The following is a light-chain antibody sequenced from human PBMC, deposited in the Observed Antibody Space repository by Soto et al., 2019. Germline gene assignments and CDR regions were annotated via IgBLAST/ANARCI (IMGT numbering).Light chain of an antibody. CDR3: QQANSFPWT. V-gene: IGKV1D-12*01. J-gene: IGKJ1*01. Sequence: DIQMTQSPSSVSASVGDRVTITCRASQDISGWLAWFQQKPGKAPNLLIYAASILRSGVPSRFSGSGSGTDFTLTITYLQPEDFATYYCQQANSFPWTFGQGTKVDI. CDR2: AAS. CDR1: QDISGW.